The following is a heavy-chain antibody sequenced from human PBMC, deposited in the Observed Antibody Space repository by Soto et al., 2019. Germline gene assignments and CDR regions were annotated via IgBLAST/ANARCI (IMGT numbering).Heavy chain of an antibody. V-gene: IGHV3-7*03. D-gene: IGHD6-19*01. CDR1: EFTFSSSF. Sequence: GGSLRLSCISSEFTFSSSFMGWVRQAPGKGLEWVANINQDGSGTYYVDSVKGRFTISRDNAKNSLYLQMNSLRAEDTAVYYCARYFRGSGRYFFDHWGQGTLVTVSS. CDR3: ARYFRGSGRYFFDH. J-gene: IGHJ4*02. CDR2: INQDGSGT.